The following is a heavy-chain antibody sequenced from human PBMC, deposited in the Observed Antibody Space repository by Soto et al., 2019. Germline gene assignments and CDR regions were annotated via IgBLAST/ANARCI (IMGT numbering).Heavy chain of an antibody. V-gene: IGHV4-30-4*01. D-gene: IGHD5-12*01. CDR1: GGSISSGDYY. Sequence: SETLSLTCTVSGGSISSGDYYWSWIRQPPGKGLEWIGYIYYSGSTYYNPSLKSRVTISVDTSKNQFSLKLSSVTAADTAVYYCARVENGYNLEYYLDYWGQGTLVTVSS. CDR2: IYYSGST. J-gene: IGHJ4*02. CDR3: ARVENGYNLEYYLDY.